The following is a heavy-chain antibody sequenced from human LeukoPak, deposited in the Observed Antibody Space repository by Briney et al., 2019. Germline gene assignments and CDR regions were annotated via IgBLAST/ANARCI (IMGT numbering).Heavy chain of an antibody. Sequence: GSSVKVSCKASGGTFSSYAISWVRQAPGQGLEWMGGIIPIFGTANYAQKFQGRVTITTDESTSTAYMELSSLRSEDTAVYYCARRDSSVDYWGQGTLVTVSS. CDR1: GGTFSSYA. D-gene: IGHD3-22*01. J-gene: IGHJ4*02. CDR3: ARRDSSVDY. V-gene: IGHV1-69*05. CDR2: IIPIFGTA.